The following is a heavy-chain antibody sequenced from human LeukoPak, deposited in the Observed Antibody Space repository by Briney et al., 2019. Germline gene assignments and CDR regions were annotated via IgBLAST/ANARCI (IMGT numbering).Heavy chain of an antibody. CDR3: ARSGIKMVRGVIIKSPYHMDV. Sequence: PGGSLRLSCAASGFTFNNYAMTWVRQAPGKGLEWVSSISASGVMTYYADSVKGRFTISRDDAKNSLSLQMNSLRAEDTAVYYCARSGIKMVRGVIIKSPYHMDVWGKGTTVTVSS. CDR2: ISASGVMT. CDR1: GFTFNNYA. V-gene: IGHV3-23*01. D-gene: IGHD3-10*01. J-gene: IGHJ6*03.